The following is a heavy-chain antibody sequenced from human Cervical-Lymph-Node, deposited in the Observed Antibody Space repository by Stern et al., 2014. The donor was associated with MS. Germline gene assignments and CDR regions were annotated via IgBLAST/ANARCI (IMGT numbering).Heavy chain of an antibody. J-gene: IGHJ4*02. Sequence: QVQLMQSGAEVKKPGASVKVSCKASGYTFTNYAMHWVRQAPGQGLEWMGWINAGKGNTKYSQRFQDRVTITRDTSASTAYMELSSLRSEDTAVYYCARVGVADTQDYWGQGTLVTVSS. CDR1: GYTFTNYA. CDR3: ARVGVADTQDY. V-gene: IGHV1-3*01. D-gene: IGHD6-19*01. CDR2: INAGKGNT.